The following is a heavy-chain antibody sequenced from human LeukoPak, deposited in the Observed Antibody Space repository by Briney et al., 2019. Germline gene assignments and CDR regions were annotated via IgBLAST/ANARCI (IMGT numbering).Heavy chain of an antibody. J-gene: IGHJ4*02. CDR3: ARAGITIFGVVTHTNPHY. D-gene: IGHD3-3*01. CDR1: GFTFSSYS. V-gene: IGHV3-21*01. Sequence: GGSLRLSCAASGFTFSSYSMNWVRQAPGKGLEWVSSISSSSSYIYYADSVKGRFTISRDNAKNSLYLQMNSLRAEDTAVYYCARAGITIFGVVTHTNPHYWGQGTLVTVSS. CDR2: ISSSSSYI.